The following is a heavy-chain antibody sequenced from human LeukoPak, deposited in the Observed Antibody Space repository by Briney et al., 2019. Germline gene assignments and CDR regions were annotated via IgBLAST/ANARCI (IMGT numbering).Heavy chain of an antibody. CDR3: SRASSTSYYDY. Sequence: SGPALVKPTQTLTLTCSFSGFSLSTSGMSVSWIRQPPGKGLEWIGYIYYSGSTNYNPSLKSRVTISVDTSKNQFSLKLSSLTAADTALYYCSRASSTSYYDYWGQGSLVTVSS. J-gene: IGHJ4*02. V-gene: IGHV4-61*08. CDR1: GFSLSTSGMS. D-gene: IGHD6-19*01. CDR2: IYYSGST.